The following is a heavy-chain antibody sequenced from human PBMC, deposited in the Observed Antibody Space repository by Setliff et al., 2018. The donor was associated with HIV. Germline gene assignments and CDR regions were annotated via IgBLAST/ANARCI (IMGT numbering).Heavy chain of an antibody. CDR2: ISGSGDIT. V-gene: IGHV3-23*01. D-gene: IGHD4-4*01. J-gene: IGHJ4*02. Sequence: PGGSLRLSCAASGFSFRSYAVSWVRQAPGKGLEWVSAISGSGDITYYRESVKGRFTVSRDHSNNTVYLQMNSLRAEDTAMYYCAKTRTVITVYGPFDSWGQGTPVTVSS. CDR3: AKTRTVITVYGPFDS. CDR1: GFSFRSYA.